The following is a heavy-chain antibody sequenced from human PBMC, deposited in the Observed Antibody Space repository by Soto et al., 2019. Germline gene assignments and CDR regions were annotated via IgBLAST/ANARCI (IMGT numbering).Heavy chain of an antibody. CDR3: AKDLPLGGYYYAPDGFDI. D-gene: IGHD3-22*01. J-gene: IGHJ3*02. V-gene: IGHV3-23*01. Sequence: GGSLRLSCAASGFTFSSYAMSWVRQAPGKGLEWVSAISGSGGSTYYADSVKGRFTISRDNSKNTLYLQMNSLRAEDTAVHYCAKDLPLGGYYYAPDGFDIWGQGTMVTVSS. CDR2: ISGSGGST. CDR1: GFTFSSYA.